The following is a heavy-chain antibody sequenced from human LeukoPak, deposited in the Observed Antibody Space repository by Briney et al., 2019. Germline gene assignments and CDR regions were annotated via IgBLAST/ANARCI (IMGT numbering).Heavy chain of an antibody. CDR2: ISGGGGST. J-gene: IGHJ6*02. D-gene: IGHD1-1*01. CDR1: GFTFEDYA. Sequence: PGGSLRLSCAASGFTFEDYAMHWVRQAPGKGLQWVSLISGGGGSTYYADSVKGRFTISRDNSTNSLYLQMDSLRTEDTALYYCAKGNWNYGMDVWGQGTTVTVSS. V-gene: IGHV3-43*02. CDR3: AKGNWNYGMDV.